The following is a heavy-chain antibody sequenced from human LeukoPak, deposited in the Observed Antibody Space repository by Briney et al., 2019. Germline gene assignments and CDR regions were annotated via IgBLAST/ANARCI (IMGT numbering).Heavy chain of an antibody. CDR1: GGSISSYY. Sequence: SETLSLTCTVSGGSISSYYWSWIRQPPGKGLEWIGYIYYSGSTNYSPSLKSRVTISVDTSQNQFSLKLASVTAADTAIYYCAREFSSIGNYYYYMDVWGQGTTVTVSS. CDR3: AREFSSIGNYYYYMDV. J-gene: IGHJ6*03. D-gene: IGHD6-13*01. CDR2: IYYSGST. V-gene: IGHV4-59*12.